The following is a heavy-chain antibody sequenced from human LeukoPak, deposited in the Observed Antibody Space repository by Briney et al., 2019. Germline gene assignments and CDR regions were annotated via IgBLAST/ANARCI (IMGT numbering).Heavy chain of an antibody. J-gene: IGHJ4*02. Sequence: GGSLRLSCAASGFTVGSNYMSWVRQAPGKGLDWVSIIYSNGDTYYADSVKGRFTISRDNSKNTLYLQLNSLRAEDSAMYYCARFYCGGGSCYAAYWGQGTLVTVSS. V-gene: IGHV3-53*01. CDR2: IYSNGDT. D-gene: IGHD2-15*01. CDR1: GFTVGSNY. CDR3: ARFYCGGGSCYAAY.